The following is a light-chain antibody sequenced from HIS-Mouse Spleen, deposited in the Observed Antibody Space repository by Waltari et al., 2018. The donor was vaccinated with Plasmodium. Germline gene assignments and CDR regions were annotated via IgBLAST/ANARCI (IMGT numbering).Light chain of an antibody. CDR2: DAS. CDR1: QGIRSA. CDR3: QQFNSYPQGT. Sequence: AIQLNQSPSSLSASVGDRVTITCRSSQGIRSALAWYQQKPGKATKLLIYDASSLESWVPSRFSGSGFAADFTLTISSLQPEDFASYYCQQFNSYPQGTVGQGTRLEIK. J-gene: IGKJ5*01. V-gene: IGKV1-13*02.